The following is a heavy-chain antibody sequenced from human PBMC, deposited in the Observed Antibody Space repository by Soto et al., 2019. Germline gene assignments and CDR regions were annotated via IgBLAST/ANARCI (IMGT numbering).Heavy chain of an antibody. CDR3: ARQSTMTGNYYFDC. D-gene: IGHD3-9*01. V-gene: IGHV4-31*03. CDR1: CDSSSSRGFY. Sequence: SETLSLTCPFSCDSSSSRGFYWNWIRHLPGKGLEWSGYISYSGATYYNPSLKSRLTISMDTSNNHFSLNLTSVTAADTAVYYCARQSTMTGNYYFDCWGPGTLVTVSS. CDR2: ISYSGAT. J-gene: IGHJ4*02.